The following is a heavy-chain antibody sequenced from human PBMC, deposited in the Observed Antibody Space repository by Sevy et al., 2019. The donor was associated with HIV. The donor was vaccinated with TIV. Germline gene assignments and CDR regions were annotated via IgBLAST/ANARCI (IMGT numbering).Heavy chain of an antibody. V-gene: IGHV3-21*06. J-gene: IGHJ1*01. CDR1: GVSLNTYS. Sequence: GGSLRLSCAASGVSLNTYSMNWVRQAPGKGLEWVSSISDTSGYIFYADSVKGRFTISRDNAGNSRYLQMNSPRAEDTAVYYCARDAGSGWQKYFQQWGQGTLVTVSS. CDR3: ARDAGSGWQKYFQQ. CDR2: ISDTSGYI. D-gene: IGHD6-19*01.